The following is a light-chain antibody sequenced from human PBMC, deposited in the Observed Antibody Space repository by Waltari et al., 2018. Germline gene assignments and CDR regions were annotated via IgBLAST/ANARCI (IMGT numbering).Light chain of an antibody. Sequence: DIQMTQSPSPLSASVHSRVPITCRASQSISSYLNWYQQKPGKAPKLLIYAASSLQSGVPSRFSGSGSGTDFTLTISSLQPEDFATYYCQQSYSTPGTFGQGTKVEIK. V-gene: IGKV1-39*01. CDR1: QSISSY. J-gene: IGKJ1*01. CDR3: QQSYSTPGT. CDR2: AAS.